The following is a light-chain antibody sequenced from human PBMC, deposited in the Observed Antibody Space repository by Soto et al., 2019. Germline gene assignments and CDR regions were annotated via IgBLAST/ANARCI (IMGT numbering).Light chain of an antibody. CDR1: QSVSSDY. Sequence: EIVLTQSPGTLSLSPGDRATLSCRASQSVSSDYLASYQQKPGQAPRLLIYGASRGAPGIPDRFSGSGSGTDFTLTISRLEPEDFAVYFCQQYGRSPMFTFGQGTKLEVK. CDR3: QQYGRSPMFT. V-gene: IGKV3-20*01. CDR2: GAS. J-gene: IGKJ2*01.